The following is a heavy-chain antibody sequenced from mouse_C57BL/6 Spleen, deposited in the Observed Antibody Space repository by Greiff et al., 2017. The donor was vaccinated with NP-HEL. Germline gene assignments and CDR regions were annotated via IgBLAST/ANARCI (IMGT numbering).Heavy chain of an antibody. CDR1: GFTFTDYY. D-gene: IGHD1-1*01. CDR3: ARGGGIVTTVPTPFFAY. V-gene: IGHV1-36*01. CDR2: VYPYNGGT. Sequence: EVQLQQSGPVLVKPGPSVKISCKASGFTFTDYYMHWVKQSHGKSLEWIGLVYPYNGGTSYNQKFKGKATLTVDTSASTAYMELNSLTSEDSAVYSCARGGGIVTTVPTPFFAYWGQGTLVTVSA. J-gene: IGHJ3*01.